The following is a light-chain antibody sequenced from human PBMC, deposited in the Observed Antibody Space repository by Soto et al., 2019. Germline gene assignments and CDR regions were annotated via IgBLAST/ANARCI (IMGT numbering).Light chain of an antibody. CDR2: EVS. CDR1: SSDVSDYNY. V-gene: IGLV2-14*01. Sequence: QSALTQPASVSGSPGQSITISCTGTSSDVSDYNYVSWYQHHPGKAPKLMIYEVSNRPSGVSNRFSGSKSGNTASLTISGLQAEDEADYYCSSYTSSSTSYVFGTGTKVTVL. CDR3: SSYTSSSTSYV. J-gene: IGLJ1*01.